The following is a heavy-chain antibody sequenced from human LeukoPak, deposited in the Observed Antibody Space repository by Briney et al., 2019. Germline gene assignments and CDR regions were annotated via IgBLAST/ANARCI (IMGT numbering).Heavy chain of an antibody. D-gene: IGHD5-18*01. CDR1: GGSISSSNYY. CDR2: IYYSGST. Sequence: KPSETLSLTCTVSGGSISSSNYYWGWIRQPPGKGLEWIGTIYYSGSTYYNPSLRSRVTISVDTSKNQFSLKLSSVTAADTAVDYSARLRTAMGTSNYWGEGTLVTVSS. J-gene: IGHJ4*02. CDR3: ARLRTAMGTSNY. V-gene: IGHV4-39*01.